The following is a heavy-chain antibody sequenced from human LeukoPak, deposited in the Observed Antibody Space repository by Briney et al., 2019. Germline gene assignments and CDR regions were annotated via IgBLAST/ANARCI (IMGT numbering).Heavy chain of an antibody. CDR2: INPNSGGT. V-gene: IGHV1-2*02. J-gene: IGHJ4*02. Sequence: ASVKVSCKASGYTFTGYYMHWVRQAPGQGLEWMGWINPNSGGTNYAQKFQGRVTMTRDTSISTAYMELSRLRSDDTAVYYCAREEDIRIPSGYWGQGTLVTVSS. CDR3: AREEDIRIPSGY. D-gene: IGHD2-15*01. CDR1: GYTFTGYY.